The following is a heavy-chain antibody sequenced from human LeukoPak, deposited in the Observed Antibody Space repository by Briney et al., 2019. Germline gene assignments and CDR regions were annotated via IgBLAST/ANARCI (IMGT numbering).Heavy chain of an antibody. J-gene: IGHJ4*02. D-gene: IGHD3-3*01. CDR1: GYTFTSYG. CDR3: ARGKAYYDFWSGPYEGAYYFDY. Sequence: GASVKVSCKASGYTFTSYGISWVRQAPGQGLEWMGGIIPIFGTANYAQKFQGRVTITTDESTSTAYMELSSLRSEDTAVYYCARGKAYYDFWSGPYEGAYYFDYWGQGTLVTVSS. CDR2: IIPIFGTA. V-gene: IGHV1-69*05.